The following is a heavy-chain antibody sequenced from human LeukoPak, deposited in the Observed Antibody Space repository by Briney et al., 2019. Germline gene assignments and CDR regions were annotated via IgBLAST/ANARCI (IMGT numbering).Heavy chain of an antibody. V-gene: IGHV3-11*01. CDR3: ARGAYGQFH. CDR2: ISSRGTTI. J-gene: IGHJ4*02. CDR1: GFTFSDYY. Sequence: PGGSLRLSCVASGFTFSDYYMSWIRQAPGEGLEWVSYISSRGTTISYADSMKGGYTISKDNAKRSLYLQTNSLRAEDTAVYYCARGAYGQFHWGQGTLVTVSS. D-gene: IGHD4-11*01.